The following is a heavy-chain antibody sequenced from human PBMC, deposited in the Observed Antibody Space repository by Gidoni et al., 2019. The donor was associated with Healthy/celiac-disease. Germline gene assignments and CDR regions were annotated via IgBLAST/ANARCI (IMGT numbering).Heavy chain of an antibody. CDR3: ARGPYKRWPREVIYYYYYYGMDV. Sequence: QVQLQQWGAGLLKPSETLSLTCAVYGGSFSGYYWSWIRQPPGKGLEWIGEINHSGSTNYNPSLKSRVTISVDTSKNQCSLKLSSVTAADTAVYYCARGPYKRWPREVIYYYYYYGMDVWGQGTTVTVSS. V-gene: IGHV4-34*01. CDR1: GGSFSGYY. J-gene: IGHJ6*02. D-gene: IGHD3-10*01. CDR2: INHSGST.